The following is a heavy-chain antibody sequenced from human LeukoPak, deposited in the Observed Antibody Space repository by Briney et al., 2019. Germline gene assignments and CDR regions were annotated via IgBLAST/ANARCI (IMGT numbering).Heavy chain of an antibody. Sequence: ASVKVSCKASGGTFSSYAISWVRQAPGQGLEWMGRIIPIPGIANYAQKFQGRVTITADKSTSTAYMELSSLRSEDTAVYYCAREGTDIVVVVAATYGAFDIWGQGTMVTVSS. CDR1: GGTFSSYA. V-gene: IGHV1-69*04. CDR3: AREGTDIVVVVAATYGAFDI. J-gene: IGHJ3*02. D-gene: IGHD2-15*01. CDR2: IIPIPGIA.